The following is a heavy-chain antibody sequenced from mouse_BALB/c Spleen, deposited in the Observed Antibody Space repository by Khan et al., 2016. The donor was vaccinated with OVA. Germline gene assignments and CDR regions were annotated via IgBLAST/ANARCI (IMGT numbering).Heavy chain of an antibody. D-gene: IGHD1-1*01. CDR3: ARGNYYGYYFDY. CDR1: GYSITSGYA. CDR2: ISYSGVT. J-gene: IGHJ2*01. Sequence: EVQLVESGPGLVKPSQSLSLTCTVTGYSITSGYAWNWIRQFPGNKLEWMGYISYSGVTSYTPSLKSRFSITRDTSKNQFFLQLNSVTTEDTATDDCARGNYYGYYFDYWGQGTTLTVSS. V-gene: IGHV3-2*02.